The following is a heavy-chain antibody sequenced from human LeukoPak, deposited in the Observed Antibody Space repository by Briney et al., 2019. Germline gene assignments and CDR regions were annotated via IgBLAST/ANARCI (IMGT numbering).Heavy chain of an antibody. Sequence: GESLKISCKGSGYIFSYFWIVWVRQMPGKGLEWMGIIYPGDSDTRYSPSFQGQVTISADNPISTAYLQWSSLKASDTAMYYCARSTDSSGYYDLWDYWGQGTLVTVSS. CDR3: ARSTDSSGYYDLWDY. J-gene: IGHJ4*02. CDR2: IYPGDSDT. D-gene: IGHD3-22*01. CDR1: GYIFSYFW. V-gene: IGHV5-51*04.